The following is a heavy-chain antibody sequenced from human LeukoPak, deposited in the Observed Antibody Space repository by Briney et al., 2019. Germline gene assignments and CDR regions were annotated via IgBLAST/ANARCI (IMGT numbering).Heavy chain of an antibody. CDR3: ARLKYCTNGVCYAGFDY. V-gene: IGHV1-3*01. Sequence: ASVKVSCKASGYTFTSYAMHWVRQAPGQRLEWMGWINAGNGNTKYSQKFQGRVTITRDASADTAYMELSSLRSEDTAVYYCARLKYCTNGVCYAGFDYWGQGTLVTVSS. J-gene: IGHJ4*02. D-gene: IGHD2-8*01. CDR1: GYTFTSYA. CDR2: INAGNGNT.